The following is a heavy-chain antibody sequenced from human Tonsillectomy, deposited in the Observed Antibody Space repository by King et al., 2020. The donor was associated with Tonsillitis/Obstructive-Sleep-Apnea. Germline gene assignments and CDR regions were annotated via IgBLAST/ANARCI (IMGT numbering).Heavy chain of an antibody. CDR1: GFTFSNYA. CDR3: ARGPDYYGSGIDY. Sequence: VQLVESGGGVVQPGRSLRLSCAASGFTFSNYAMHWVHQAPGKGLEWVAIIAYDGSNEYYRDSVKGRFTISRDNSKNTLILEMNSLRAEDTAVYYCARGPDYYGSGIDYWGQGTLVAVSS. J-gene: IGHJ4*02. CDR2: IAYDGSNE. D-gene: IGHD3-10*01. V-gene: IGHV3-30*04.